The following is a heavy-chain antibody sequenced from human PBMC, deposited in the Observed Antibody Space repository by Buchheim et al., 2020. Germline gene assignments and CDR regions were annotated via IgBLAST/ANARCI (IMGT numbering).Heavy chain of an antibody. V-gene: IGHV2-5*02. Sequence: QITLKESGPTLVKPTQTLTLTCTYSGFSLNTRGVGVGWIRQPPGKALEWLALIYWDDDKRFRPSLMTRLTITKATSKNQLVLKMTNMDSVDTATYYCARTYCGGDCLSYFYGTDVWGQGTT. CDR1: GFSLNTRGVG. CDR2: IYWDDDK. J-gene: IGHJ6*02. D-gene: IGHD2-21*02. CDR3: ARTYCGGDCLSYFYGTDV.